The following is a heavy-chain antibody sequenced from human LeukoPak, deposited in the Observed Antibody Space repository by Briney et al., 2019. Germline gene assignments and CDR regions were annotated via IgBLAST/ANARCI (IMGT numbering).Heavy chain of an antibody. J-gene: IGHJ5*02. CDR1: GFTFDDYA. CDR2: ISWNSGSI. Sequence: GGSLRLSCAASGFTFDDYAMHWVRQAPGKGLEWVSGISWNSGSIGYADSVKGRFTISRDNAKNSLYLQMNSLRAEDTALYYCSRRGGVRGDENWFDPWGQGTLVTVSS. D-gene: IGHD3-10*01. CDR3: SRRGGVRGDENWFDP. V-gene: IGHV3-9*01.